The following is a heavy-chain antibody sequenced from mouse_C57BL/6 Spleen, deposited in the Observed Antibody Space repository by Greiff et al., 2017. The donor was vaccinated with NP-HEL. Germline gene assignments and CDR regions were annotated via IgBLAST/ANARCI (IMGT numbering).Heavy chain of an antibody. D-gene: IGHD2-2*01. Sequence: VQLQQPGAELVRPGPSVKLSCKASGYTFTSYWMHWVKQRPGQGLEWIGVIDPSDSYTNYNQKFKGKATLTVDTSSSTAYMQLSSLTSEDSAVYYCARTGGLRRSFDYWGQGTTLTVSS. V-gene: IGHV1-59*01. CDR1: GYTFTSYW. CDR3: ARTGGLRRSFDY. J-gene: IGHJ2*01. CDR2: IDPSDSYT.